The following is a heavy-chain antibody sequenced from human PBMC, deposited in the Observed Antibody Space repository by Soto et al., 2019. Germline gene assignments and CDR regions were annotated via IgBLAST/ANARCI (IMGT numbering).Heavy chain of an antibody. CDR2: INHGGST. CDR3: ARASSFAYYYGSGSYKYYYYYYMDV. CDR1: GGSFSGYY. Sequence: QVQLQQWGAGLLKPSETLSLTCAVYGGSFSGYYWSWIRQPPGKGLEWIGEINHGGSTNYNPSLTSRVTISVDTSKNQFSLKLSSVTAADTAVYYCARASSFAYYYGSGSYKYYYYYYMDVWGKGTTVTVSS. V-gene: IGHV4-34*01. D-gene: IGHD3-10*01. J-gene: IGHJ6*03.